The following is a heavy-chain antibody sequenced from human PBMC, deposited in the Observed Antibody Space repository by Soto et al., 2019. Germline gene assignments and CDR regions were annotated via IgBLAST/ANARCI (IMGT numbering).Heavy chain of an antibody. CDR1: CGSISSYY. V-gene: IGHV4-59*08. J-gene: IGHJ4*02. CDR3: ARGGSYYGY. D-gene: IGHD1-26*01. CDR2: IYYSGST. Sequence: SETLSLTCTVSCGSISSYYWSWIRQPPGKGLEWIGYIYYSGSTNYNPSLKSRVTISVDTSKNQFSLKLSSVTAADTAVYYCARGGSYYGYWGQGTLVTVSS.